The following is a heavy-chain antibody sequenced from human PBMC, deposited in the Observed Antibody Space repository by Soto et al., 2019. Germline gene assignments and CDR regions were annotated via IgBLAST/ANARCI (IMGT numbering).Heavy chain of an antibody. J-gene: IGHJ5*02. Sequence: GASVKVSCKASGYTFTNFGFTWVRQTPGQGLEWMGWISAYTDTPNYAQKFQGKVTMTIDTSTSTAYMDLRSLTSDDTAVYYCARVIPGVEDWFDPWGQGTLVTVSS. CDR2: ISAYTDTP. CDR3: ARVIPGVEDWFDP. V-gene: IGHV1-18*01. D-gene: IGHD2-2*01. CDR1: GYTFTNFG.